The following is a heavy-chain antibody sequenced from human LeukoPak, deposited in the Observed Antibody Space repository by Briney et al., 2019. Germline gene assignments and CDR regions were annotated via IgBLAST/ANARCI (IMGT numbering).Heavy chain of an antibody. J-gene: IGHJ4*02. CDR2: ISGSGST. CDR1: GGSISSYY. V-gene: IGHV4-59*01. D-gene: IGHD4-17*01. CDR3: ARTTVTTYFDN. Sequence: SETLSLTCTVSGGSISSYYWSWIRQPPGKGLEWIAYISGSGSTNYNPSLKSRVTISVDTSKNQFSLKLSSVTAADTAVYYCARTTVTTYFDNWGQGTLVTVSS.